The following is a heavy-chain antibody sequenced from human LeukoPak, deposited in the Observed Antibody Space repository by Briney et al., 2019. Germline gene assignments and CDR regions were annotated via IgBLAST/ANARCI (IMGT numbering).Heavy chain of an antibody. CDR1: GFIFSSYE. D-gene: IGHD3-22*01. V-gene: IGHV3-48*03. CDR2: IGTTGITI. J-gene: IGHJ4*02. Sequence: GGSLRLSCAASGFIFSSYEMNWVRQAPGKGLEWVSYIGTTGITIYYADSVKGRFTISRDNAKNSLYLQMNSLRAEDTAVYYCATFYDTSGRDYWGQGTLVTVSS. CDR3: ATFYDTSGRDY.